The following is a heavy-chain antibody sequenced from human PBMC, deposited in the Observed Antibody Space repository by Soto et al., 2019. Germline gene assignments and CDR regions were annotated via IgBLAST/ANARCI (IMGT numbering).Heavy chain of an antibody. D-gene: IGHD5-18*01. CDR2: IIPIFGTA. CDR1: GGTFSSYA. CDR3: ARRDSCGYSYGLEY. J-gene: IGHJ4*02. Sequence: QVQLVQSGAEVKKPGSSVKVSCNASGGTFSSYAISWVRQAPGQGLEWMGGIIPIFGTANYAQKFQGRGTIPAEESTSTAYMELSSLRSEDTAVYYCARRDSCGYSYGLEYWGQGTLVTVSS. V-gene: IGHV1-69*01.